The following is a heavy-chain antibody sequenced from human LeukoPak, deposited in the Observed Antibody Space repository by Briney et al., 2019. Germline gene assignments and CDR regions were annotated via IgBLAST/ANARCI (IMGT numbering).Heavy chain of an antibody. CDR1: GFSVSSNF. CDR3: AMGVGVAVVTFDY. CDR2: IYSGGST. D-gene: IGHD2-21*02. Sequence: GGSLRLSCAASGFSVSSNFMSWVRQAPGKGLEWVSVIYSGGSTYYADSVKGRFTISRDNSKNTVYFQMNSLRAEDTAIYYCAMGVGVAVVTFDYWGQGTLVTVSS. V-gene: IGHV3-53*01. J-gene: IGHJ4*02.